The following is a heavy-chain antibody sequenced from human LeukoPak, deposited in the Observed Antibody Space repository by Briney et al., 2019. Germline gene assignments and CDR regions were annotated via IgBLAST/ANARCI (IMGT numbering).Heavy chain of an antibody. CDR3: ARGSGGDYYDSSGYPDY. D-gene: IGHD3-22*01. CDR2: IYYSGST. Sequence: PSQTLSLTCTVSGGSISSGGYYWSWTRQHPGKGLEWIGYIYYSGSTYYNPSLKSRVTISVDTSKNQFSLKLSSVTAADTAVYYCARGSGGDYYDSSGYPDYWGQGTLVTVSS. CDR1: GGSISSGGYY. J-gene: IGHJ4*02. V-gene: IGHV4-31*03.